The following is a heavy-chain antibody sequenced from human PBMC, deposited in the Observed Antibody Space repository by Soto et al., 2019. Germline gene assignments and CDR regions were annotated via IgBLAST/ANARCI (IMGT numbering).Heavy chain of an antibody. Sequence: QVQLQESGPGLVKPSETLSLTCTVSGGSLNSSSHYWSWIRQPPGKGLEWIGYIHYFGSTKYNPSLESRVVILVDTSKNQFSLKVPSVTAADTAIYFCARGGSYVGFDSWGQGARVTVSS. CDR2: IHYFGST. V-gene: IGHV4-61*01. CDR3: ARGGSYVGFDS. CDR1: GGSLNSSSHY. J-gene: IGHJ4*02. D-gene: IGHD1-26*01.